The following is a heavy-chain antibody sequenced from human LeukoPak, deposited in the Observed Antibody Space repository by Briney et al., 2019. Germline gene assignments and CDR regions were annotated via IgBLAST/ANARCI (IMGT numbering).Heavy chain of an antibody. J-gene: IGHJ4*02. V-gene: IGHV4-30-2*01. Sequence: SETLSLTCAVSGGSISSGGYSWSWIRQPPGKGLEWIGYIYHSGSTYYNPSLKSRATISVDRSKNQFSLRLSSVTAADTAVYYCARTQRWLHLDWGQGTLVTVSS. D-gene: IGHD5-24*01. CDR3: ARTQRWLHLD. CDR1: GGSISSGGYS. CDR2: IYHSGST.